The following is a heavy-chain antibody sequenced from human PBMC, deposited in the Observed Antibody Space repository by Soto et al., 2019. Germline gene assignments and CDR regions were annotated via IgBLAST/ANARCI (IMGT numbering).Heavy chain of an antibody. CDR2: INPSGGST. V-gene: IGHV1-46*01. D-gene: IGHD1-7*01. CDR3: ARDGVSSTEYTWNYGTYFDY. CDR1: GYTFTSYY. Sequence: GASVKVSCKASGYTFTSYYMHWVRQAPGQGLEWMGIINPSGGSTSYAQKFQGRVTMTRDTSTSKVYMELNSLRPDDTAMYYCARDGVSSTEYTWNYGTYFDYSGQGALVTVSS. J-gene: IGHJ4*02.